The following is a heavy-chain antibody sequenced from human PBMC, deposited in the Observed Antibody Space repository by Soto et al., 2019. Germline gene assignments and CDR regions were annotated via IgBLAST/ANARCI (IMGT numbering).Heavy chain of an antibody. V-gene: IGHV4-59*01. CDR3: AREHGDYVLGWFDP. CDR2: IYYSGST. J-gene: IGHJ5*02. Sequence: PSETLSLTCTVSGGSISSYYWSWIRQPPGKGLEWIGYIYYSGSTNYNPSLKSRVTISVDTSKNQFSLKLSSVTAADTAVYYCAREHGDYVLGWFDPWGQGTLVTVSS. D-gene: IGHD4-17*01. CDR1: GGSISSYY.